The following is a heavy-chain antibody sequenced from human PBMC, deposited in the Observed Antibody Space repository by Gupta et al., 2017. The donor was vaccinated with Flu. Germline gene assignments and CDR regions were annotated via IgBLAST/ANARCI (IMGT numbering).Heavy chain of an antibody. CDR1: GGSISSSSYY. CDR3: AHGGYCSGGSCYSY. CDR2: IYYSGST. D-gene: IGHD2-15*01. J-gene: IGHJ4*02. V-gene: IGHV4-39*01. Sequence: QLQLQESGPGLVKPSATLSLTCTVPGGSISSSSYYWGWIRQPPGKGLEWIGSIYYSGSTYYNPSLKSRVTISVDTSKNQFSLKLSSVTAADTAVYYCAHGGYCSGGSCYSYWGQGTLVTVSS.